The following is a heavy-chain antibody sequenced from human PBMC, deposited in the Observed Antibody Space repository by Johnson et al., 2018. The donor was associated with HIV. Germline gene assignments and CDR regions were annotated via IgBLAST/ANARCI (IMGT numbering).Heavy chain of an antibody. CDR2: IRYDGSNK. J-gene: IGHJ3*02. V-gene: IGHV3-30*02. CDR3: AKDGAKYYYDSSGYRDAFDI. D-gene: IGHD3-22*01. CDR1: GFTFSSYA. Sequence: QVQLVESGGGLVQPGGSLRLSCAASGFTFSSYAMSWIRQAPGKGLEWVAFIRYDGSNKYYADSVKGRFTISRDNSKNTLYLQMNSLRAEDTAVYYCAKDGAKYYYDSSGYRDAFDIWGPGTMVTVSS.